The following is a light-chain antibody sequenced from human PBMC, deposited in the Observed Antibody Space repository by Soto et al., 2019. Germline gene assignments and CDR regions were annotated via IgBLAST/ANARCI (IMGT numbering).Light chain of an antibody. Sequence: QSVLTQPPSASGTPGQRVTISCSGSSSNIGSNYVYWYQQLPGTAPKLLIYSNNQRPSGVPDRFSGSKSGTSASLAIRGLQSEDEADYFCSSWDDSLSGVVFGRGTKVTVL. V-gene: IGLV1-47*02. CDR2: SNN. J-gene: IGLJ1*01. CDR1: SSNIGSNY. CDR3: SSWDDSLSGVV.